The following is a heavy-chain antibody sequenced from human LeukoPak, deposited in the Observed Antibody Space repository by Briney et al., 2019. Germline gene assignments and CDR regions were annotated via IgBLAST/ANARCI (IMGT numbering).Heavy chain of an antibody. CDR3: ARHGLRGSGYDWGDYFDY. CDR1: GFTFSSYS. V-gene: IGHV3-48*01. D-gene: IGHD5-12*01. Sequence: GGSLRLSCAASGFTFSSYSMNWVRQAPGKGLEWVSYISSSSSTIYHADSVKGRFAISRDNAKNSLYLQMNSLRAEDTAVYYCARHGLRGSGYDWGDYFDYWGQGTLVTVSS. J-gene: IGHJ4*02. CDR2: ISSSSSTI.